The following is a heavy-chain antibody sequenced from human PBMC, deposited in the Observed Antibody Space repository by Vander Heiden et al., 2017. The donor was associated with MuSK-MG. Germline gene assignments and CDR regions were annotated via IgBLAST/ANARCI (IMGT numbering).Heavy chain of an antibody. V-gene: IGHV3-7*01. CDR3: ARGHCDNYCYWDSYMDV. Sequence: EVQLVESGGGLVQPGGSLRLSCAASGFPFGRYWMSWVRQAPGKGLEWVANIKQDESEKYYVDSVKGRFTVSRDNAKNSLYLQMNSLRAEDTAVYYCARGHCDNYCYWDSYMDVWGKGSTVTVSS. CDR1: GFPFGRYW. D-gene: IGHD2-21*01. CDR2: IKQDESEK. J-gene: IGHJ6*03.